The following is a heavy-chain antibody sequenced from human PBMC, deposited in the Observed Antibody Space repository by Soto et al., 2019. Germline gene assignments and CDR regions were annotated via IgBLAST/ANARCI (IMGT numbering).Heavy chain of an antibody. D-gene: IGHD3-10*01. CDR2: VFYSGST. CDR3: ARNWFSYKSMDV. Sequence: SETLSLTCTVSGGSITRSAYYWGWIRQPPGKGLEWIGNVFYSGSTYYNPSLKSRVTISVDTSKNQFSLNLTSVTAADTAVYYCARNWFSYKSMDVWGQGTTVTVSS. J-gene: IGHJ6*02. CDR1: GGSITRSAYY. V-gene: IGHV4-39*01.